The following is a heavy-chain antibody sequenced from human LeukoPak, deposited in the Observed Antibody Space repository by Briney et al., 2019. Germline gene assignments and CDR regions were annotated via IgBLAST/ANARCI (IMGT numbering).Heavy chain of an antibody. Sequence: ASLKVSCKASGYTFTGYYMPWVRQAPGQGLEWVGWINPNSGGTNYAQKCQGRVTMTRDTSISTAYMELSRLRSDNTAVYYCAREPGTTLRHVSYWGQGTLVTVSS. V-gene: IGHV1-2*02. CDR3: AREPGTTLRHVSY. J-gene: IGHJ4*02. CDR2: INPNSGGT. D-gene: IGHD1-1*01. CDR1: GYTFTGYY.